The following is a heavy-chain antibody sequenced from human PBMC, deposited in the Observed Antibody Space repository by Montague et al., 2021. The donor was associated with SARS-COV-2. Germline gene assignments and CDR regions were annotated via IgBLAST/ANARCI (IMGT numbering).Heavy chain of an antibody. J-gene: IGHJ4*02. CDR2: IDWDDDK. V-gene: IGHV2-70*01. D-gene: IGHD3-16*02. CDR1: GFSLSTSGMC. CDR3: ARIRRMDDYVWGSYRYAPFDY. Sequence: PALVTPTQTLTLTCTFSGFSLSTSGMCVSWIRQPPGKALEWLALIDWDDDKYYSTSLKTRLTISKDTSKNQVVLTMTNMDPVDTATYYCARIRRMDDYVWGSYRYAPFDYWGQGTLVTVSS.